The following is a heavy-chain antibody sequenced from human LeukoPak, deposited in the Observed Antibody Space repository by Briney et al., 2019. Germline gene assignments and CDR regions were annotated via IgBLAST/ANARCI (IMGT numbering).Heavy chain of an antibody. D-gene: IGHD1-26*01. Sequence: SETLSLTCTVSGGSISSSSYYWGSIRQPPGKGLEWIGSIYYSGSTCYNPSLKSRVTISVDTSKNQFSLKLSSVTAADTAVYYCARHTTPIPGGYFDYWGQGTLVTASS. CDR1: GGSISSSSYY. J-gene: IGHJ4*02. CDR3: ARHTTPIPGGYFDY. V-gene: IGHV4-39*01. CDR2: IYYSGST.